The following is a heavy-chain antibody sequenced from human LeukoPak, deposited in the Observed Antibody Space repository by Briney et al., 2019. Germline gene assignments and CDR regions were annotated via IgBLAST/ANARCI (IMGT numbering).Heavy chain of an antibody. Sequence: GGSLRLSCTASGFTFSDYSVNWVRQAPGKGLEWVSCITGIGGRKYADSVTGRFTISRDNAKNSVYLQMNSLRAEDTGIYYCARAIRLWGQGTVVTVSS. D-gene: IGHD1-1*01. J-gene: IGHJ4*02. CDR3: ARAIRL. V-gene: IGHV3-69-1*02. CDR1: GFTFSDYS. CDR2: ITGIGGR.